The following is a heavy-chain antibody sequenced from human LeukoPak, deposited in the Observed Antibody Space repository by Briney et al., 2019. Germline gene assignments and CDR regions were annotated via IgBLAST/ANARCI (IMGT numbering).Heavy chain of an antibody. CDR2: ISGSGGST. Sequence: GGSLRLSCAASGFTFSSYAMSWVHQAPGKGLEWVSAISGSGGSTYYADSVKGRFTISRDNSKNTLYLQMNSPRAEDTAVYYCAKEPSIAVAGNGLFDYWGQGTLVTVSS. CDR3: AKEPSIAVAGNGLFDY. CDR1: GFTFSSYA. D-gene: IGHD6-19*01. J-gene: IGHJ4*02. V-gene: IGHV3-23*01.